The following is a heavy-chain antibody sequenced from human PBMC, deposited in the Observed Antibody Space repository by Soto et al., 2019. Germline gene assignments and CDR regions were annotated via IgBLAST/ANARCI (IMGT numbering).Heavy chain of an antibody. Sequence: SETLSLTCTVSGGSISSYYWSWIRQPPGKGLEWIGYIYYSGSTNYNPSLKSRVTISVDTSKNQFSLKLSSVTAADTAVYYCARQLVVVAATQSWFDPWGQGTLVTVSS. J-gene: IGHJ5*02. D-gene: IGHD2-15*01. CDR1: GGSISSYY. CDR2: IYYSGST. V-gene: IGHV4-59*01. CDR3: ARQLVVVAATQSWFDP.